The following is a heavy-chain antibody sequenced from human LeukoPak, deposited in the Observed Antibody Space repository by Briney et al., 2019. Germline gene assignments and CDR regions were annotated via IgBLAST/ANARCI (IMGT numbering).Heavy chain of an antibody. CDR2: MQSTGNS. CDR3: ARDKRHSYGRYFDH. V-gene: IGHV4-59*01. CDR1: GDSISTYH. J-gene: IGHJ4*02. Sequence: SETLSLTCSVSGDSISTYHWNWIRKPPGKGLEWIGYMQSTGNSKYNPSLRSRVTMFVDTSKNQVALIPSSVTAADTAVYYCARDKRHSYGRYFDHWGQGALVTVSS. D-gene: IGHD5-18*01.